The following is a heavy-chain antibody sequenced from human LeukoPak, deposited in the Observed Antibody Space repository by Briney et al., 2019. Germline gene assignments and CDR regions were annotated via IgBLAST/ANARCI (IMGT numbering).Heavy chain of an antibody. V-gene: IGHV3-33*01. CDR2: IWYDGSNK. J-gene: IGHJ4*02. Sequence: GGSLRLSCAASGFTYSSYGMHWVRQAPGKGLEWVAVIWYDGSNKYYADSVKGRFTISRDNSKNTLYLQMNSLRAEDTAVYYCARGYDILTGYLYYFDYWGQGTLVTVSS. CDR1: GFTYSSYG. D-gene: IGHD3-9*01. CDR3: ARGYDILTGYLYYFDY.